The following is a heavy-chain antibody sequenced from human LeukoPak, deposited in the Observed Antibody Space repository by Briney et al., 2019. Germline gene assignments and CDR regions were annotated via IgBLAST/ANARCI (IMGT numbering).Heavy chain of an antibody. Sequence: ASVKVSCKASGYTFTGYYMHWVRQAPGQGLEWMGWINPNSGGTNYAQKFQGRVTMTRDTSISTAYMELSRLRSDDTAVYYCARDNRVLRYFDWYKKSYYFDYWGQGTLVTVSS. J-gene: IGHJ4*02. CDR3: ARDNRVLRYFDWYKKSYYFDY. CDR1: GYTFTGYY. V-gene: IGHV1-2*02. CDR2: INPNSGGT. D-gene: IGHD3-9*01.